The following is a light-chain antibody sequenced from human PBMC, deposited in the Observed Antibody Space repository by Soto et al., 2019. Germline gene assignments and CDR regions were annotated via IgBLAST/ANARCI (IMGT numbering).Light chain of an antibody. CDR1: QGISHY. V-gene: IGKV1-27*01. Sequence: DIQITQSPSSLSPSVGDRVTITCRASQGISHYLAWYQHKPGKVPKLLIDAASTLQSVVPSRSSLSGPGTDFTLSIGGLQPEDVANYCCQRCNSGPLTFGGGTKV. CDR3: QRCNSGPLT. J-gene: IGKJ4*01. CDR2: AAS.